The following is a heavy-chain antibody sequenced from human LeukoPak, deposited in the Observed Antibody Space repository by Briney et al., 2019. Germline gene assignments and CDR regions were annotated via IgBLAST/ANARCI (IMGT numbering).Heavy chain of an antibody. D-gene: IGHD3-3*01. CDR2: IRFDGTSK. CDR1: GFTFSSYG. CDR3: AKTSLSDPSGHYYYMDV. Sequence: GGSLRLSCAASGFTFSSYGMSWVRQAPGKGLEWVAFIRFDGTSKFYADSVKGRFTISRDNSQNTVSLQVNNLRTEDTALYYCAKTSLSDPSGHYYYMDVWGKGTTVTVSS. J-gene: IGHJ6*03. V-gene: IGHV3-30*02.